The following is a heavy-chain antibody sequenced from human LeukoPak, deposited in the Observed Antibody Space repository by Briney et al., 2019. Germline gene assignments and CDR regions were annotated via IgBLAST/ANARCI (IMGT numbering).Heavy chain of an antibody. CDR3: ARVSYYDFWSGYPTDY. Sequence: PGGSLRLSCAASGFTFSSYWMHWVRQAPGKGLVWVSRINSDGSSTSYADSVKGRFTISRDNAKNTLYLQMNSLRAEDTAVYYCARVSYYDFWSGYPTDYWGQGTLVTVSS. J-gene: IGHJ4*02. D-gene: IGHD3-3*01. V-gene: IGHV3-74*01. CDR2: INSDGSST. CDR1: GFTFSSYW.